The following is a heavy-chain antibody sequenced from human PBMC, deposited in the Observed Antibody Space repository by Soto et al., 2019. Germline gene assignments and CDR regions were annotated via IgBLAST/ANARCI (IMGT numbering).Heavy chain of an antibody. CDR1: GYTFTSYD. V-gene: IGHV1-8*01. CDR2: MNPNSGNT. J-gene: IGHJ6*03. D-gene: IGHD6-6*01. Sequence: QVRLVQSGAEVKKPGASVKVSCKASGYTFTSYDINWVRQATGQGLEWMGWMNPNSGNTGYAQKFQGRVTMTRNTSISTAYMELSSLRSEDTAVYYCARARSSSRRGVDYYMDVWGKGTTVTVSS. CDR3: ARARSSSRRGVDYYMDV.